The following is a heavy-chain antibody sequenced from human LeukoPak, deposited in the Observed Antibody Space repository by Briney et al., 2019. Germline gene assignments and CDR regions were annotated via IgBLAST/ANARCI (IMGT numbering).Heavy chain of an antibody. D-gene: IGHD1-7*01. CDR3: AKDFKLGLIYYYYGMDV. CDR2: MNPNSGNT. CDR1: GYTFTNYD. Sequence: ASVKVSCKASGYTFTNYDINWVRQATGQGLEWMGWMNPNSGNTAYAQKFQGRVSMTGDTSISTAYMELSSLRAEDTAVYYCAKDFKLGLIYYYYGMDVWGQGTTVTVSS. V-gene: IGHV1-8*01. J-gene: IGHJ6*02.